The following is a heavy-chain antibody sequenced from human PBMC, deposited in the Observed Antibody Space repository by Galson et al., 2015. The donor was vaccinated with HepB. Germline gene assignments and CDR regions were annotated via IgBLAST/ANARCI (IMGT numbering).Heavy chain of an antibody. CDR2: ISAYNGNT. V-gene: IGHV1-18*01. CDR1: GYTFTSYG. Sequence: QSGAEVKKPGASVKVSCKASGYTFTSYGISWVRQAPGQGLEWMGWISAYNGNTNYAQKLQGRVTMTTDTSTSTAYMELRSLRSDDTAVYYCARDWRGYDSSEFPFDYWGQGTLVTVSS. D-gene: IGHD3-22*01. J-gene: IGHJ4*02. CDR3: ARDWRGYDSSEFPFDY.